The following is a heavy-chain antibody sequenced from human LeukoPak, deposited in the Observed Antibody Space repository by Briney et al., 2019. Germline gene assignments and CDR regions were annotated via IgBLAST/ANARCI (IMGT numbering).Heavy chain of an antibody. J-gene: IGHJ3*02. Sequence: PSETLSLTCTVSGDSMSSGDYYWSWIRQPAGKGLKWIGRISSSGSTNYNPSLKSRVTISVDTSKNQFSLKLSSVTAADTAVYFCARGPYSYDSSGAFDIWGQGTMVTVSS. CDR3: ARGPYSYDSSGAFDI. CDR1: GDSMSSGDYY. V-gene: IGHV4-61*02. CDR2: ISSSGST. D-gene: IGHD3-22*01.